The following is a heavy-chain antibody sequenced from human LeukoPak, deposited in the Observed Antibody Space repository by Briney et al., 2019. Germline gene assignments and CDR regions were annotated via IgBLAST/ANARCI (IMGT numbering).Heavy chain of an antibody. Sequence: GGSLRLSCAASGFTFSSYAMSWVRQAPGKGVEWVYAIRGSGGSTYYADAVQGRVPISRDNTKNTLYLQKNSLRAEDTPVYYCAKRYYDFPLDYWGQRTLVTVSP. CDR3: AKRYYDFPLDY. CDR2: IRGSGGST. CDR1: GFTFSSYA. V-gene: IGHV3-23*01. D-gene: IGHD3-3*01. J-gene: IGHJ4*02.